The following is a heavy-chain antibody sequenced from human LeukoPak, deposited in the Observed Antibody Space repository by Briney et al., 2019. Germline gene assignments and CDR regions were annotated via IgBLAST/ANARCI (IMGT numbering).Heavy chain of an antibody. CDR3: ARAKSAAGY. V-gene: IGHV4-34*01. J-gene: IGHJ4*02. Sequence: SETLSLTCAVSGESFSGYYWSWIRQPPGKGLEWIGEINHSGSTNYNPSLKSRVTISVDTSKNQFSLKLSSVTAADTAVYYCARAKSAAGYWGQGTLVTVSS. D-gene: IGHD6-25*01. CDR2: INHSGST. CDR1: GESFSGYY.